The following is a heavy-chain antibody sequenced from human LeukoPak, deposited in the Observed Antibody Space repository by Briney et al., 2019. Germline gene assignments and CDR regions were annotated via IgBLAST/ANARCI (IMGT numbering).Heavy chain of an antibody. D-gene: IGHD3-9*01. Sequence: PGGSLRLSCAASGFTFSSYAMSWVRQAPGKGLEWVSVTSGSGGSTYYADSVKGRFTISRDNSRNTLYLQMNSLRAEDTAVYYCAKRGLDWLSHFDYWGQGTLVTVSS. J-gene: IGHJ4*02. CDR3: AKRGLDWLSHFDY. CDR1: GFTFSSYA. V-gene: IGHV3-23*01. CDR2: TSGSGGST.